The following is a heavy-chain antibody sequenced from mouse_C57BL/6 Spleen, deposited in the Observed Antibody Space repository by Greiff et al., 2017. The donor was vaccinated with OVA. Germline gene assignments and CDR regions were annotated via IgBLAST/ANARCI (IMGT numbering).Heavy chain of an antibody. J-gene: IGHJ1*03. D-gene: IGHD2-1*01. V-gene: IGHV1-52*01. Sequence: QVQLKQPGAELVRPGSSVKLSCKASGYTFTSYWMHWVKQRPIQGLEWIGNIDPSDSETHYNQKFKDKATLTVDKSSSTAYMQLSSLTSEDSAVYYCARRNLPGGYFDVWGTGTTVTVSS. CDR3: ARRNLPGGYFDV. CDR2: IDPSDSET. CDR1: GYTFTSYW.